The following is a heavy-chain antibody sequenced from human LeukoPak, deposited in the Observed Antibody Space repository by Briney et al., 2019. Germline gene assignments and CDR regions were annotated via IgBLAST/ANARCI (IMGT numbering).Heavy chain of an antibody. D-gene: IGHD3-22*01. J-gene: IGHJ4*02. Sequence: ASVKVSCKASGGTFSSYAISWVRQAPGQGLEWMGRIIPILGIANYAQKFQGRVTTTADKSTSTAYMELSSLRSEDTAVYYCARVSTDTYYYDSPYFDYWGQGTLVTVSS. CDR2: IIPILGIA. CDR3: ARVSTDTYYYDSPYFDY. V-gene: IGHV1-69*04. CDR1: GGTFSSYA.